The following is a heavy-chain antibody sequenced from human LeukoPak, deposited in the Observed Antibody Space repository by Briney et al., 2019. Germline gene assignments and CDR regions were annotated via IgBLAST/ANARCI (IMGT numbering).Heavy chain of an antibody. D-gene: IGHD4-17*01. V-gene: IGHV1-18*01. CDR1: GYTFTMSG. CDR3: ARVPTVTTDWRLDI. J-gene: IGHJ3*02. Sequence: ASVKVSCKASGYTFTMSGITWVRQAPGQGLEWMGWISAYNGNTNYALKLQGRVTMTTDTSTSTAYMELRSLRSDDTAVYYCARVPTVTTDWRLDIWGQGTMVTVSS. CDR2: ISAYNGNT.